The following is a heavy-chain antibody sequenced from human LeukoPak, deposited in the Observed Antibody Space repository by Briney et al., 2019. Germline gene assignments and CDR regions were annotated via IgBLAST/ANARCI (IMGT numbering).Heavy chain of an antibody. CDR1: GFTFSSYW. CDR2: IASDGSST. D-gene: IGHD1-7*01. V-gene: IGHV3-74*01. CDR3: ARKAQYNGHYPLDY. Sequence: GGSLRLSCAASGFTFSSYWMNWVRQAPGKGLVWVSRIASDGSSTTYADSVKGRFSISRDNAKNTLYLQMNSLRVEDTAVYFCARKAQYNGHYPLDYWGQGTLVTVSS. J-gene: IGHJ4*02.